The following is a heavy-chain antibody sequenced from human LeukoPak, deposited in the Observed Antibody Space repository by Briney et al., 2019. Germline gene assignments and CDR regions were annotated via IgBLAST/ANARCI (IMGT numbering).Heavy chain of an antibody. D-gene: IGHD2-2*01. V-gene: IGHV4-34*01. CDR3: ASNTRKRYCSSTSYGTIDY. CDR2: INHSGST. J-gene: IGHJ4*02. Sequence: SETLSLTCAVYGGSFSGYYWSWIRQPPGKGLEWIGEINHSGSTNYNPSLKSRVTISVDTSKNQFSLKLSSVTAADTAVYYCASNTRKRYCSSTSYGTIDYWGQGTLVTVSS. CDR1: GGSFSGYY.